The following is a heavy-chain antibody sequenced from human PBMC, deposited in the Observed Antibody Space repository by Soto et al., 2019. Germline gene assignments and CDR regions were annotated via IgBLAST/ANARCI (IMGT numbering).Heavy chain of an antibody. CDR3: ARGDDISGYSAHFFDY. V-gene: IGHV4-31*03. CDR2: VRYSDIT. J-gene: IGHJ4*02. D-gene: IGHD3-22*01. Sequence: QVQLQESGPGLVKPSQTLSLTCTVSGDSISSRPYYWSWFRQPPGDGLEWIGYVRYSDITYYNPSLKSRVVISVDTSNNQLSLKLTSVTSADTAVYYCARGDDISGYSAHFFDYWGQGTLVTVPS. CDR1: GDSISSRPYY.